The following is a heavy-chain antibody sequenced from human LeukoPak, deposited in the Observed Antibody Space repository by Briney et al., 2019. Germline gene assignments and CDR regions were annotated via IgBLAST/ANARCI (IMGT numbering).Heavy chain of an antibody. CDR3: AIRSSGGSYRFDS. Sequence: SETLSLTCTVSGGSISSYYWSWIRQPPGKGLEWIGYIYYTGSTNYNPSLKSRVTISVDTSKNRFSLKLSSVTAADTAVYYWAIRSSGGSYRFDSWGEGALVSVSS. D-gene: IGHD6-25*01. V-gene: IGHV4-59*08. J-gene: IGHJ4*02. CDR1: GGSISSYY. CDR2: IYYTGST.